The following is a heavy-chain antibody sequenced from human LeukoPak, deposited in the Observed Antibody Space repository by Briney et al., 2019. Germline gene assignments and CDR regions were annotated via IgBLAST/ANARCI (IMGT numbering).Heavy chain of an antibody. D-gene: IGHD3-22*01. CDR1: GASISSYY. CDR3: ARVRGYYDSSGYNY. J-gene: IGHJ4*02. CDR2: IYYSGST. V-gene: IGHV4-59*01. Sequence: SSETLSLTCTVSGASISSYYWSWIRQPPGKGLEWIGYIYYSGSTNYNPALKSRVTISEDTSKNQISLELSSVTAADTAVYYCARVRGYYDSSGYNYWGQGTLVTASS.